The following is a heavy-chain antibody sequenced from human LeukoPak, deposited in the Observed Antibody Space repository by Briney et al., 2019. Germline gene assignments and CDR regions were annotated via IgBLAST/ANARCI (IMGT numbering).Heavy chain of an antibody. CDR1: GFTFSDYY. J-gene: IGHJ2*01. CDR2: ISTGSTYT. CDR3: TREDNWYFDL. V-gene: IGHV3-11*05. Sequence: GGSLRLSCAASGFTFSDYYMTWIRQAPGKGLEWLSYISTGSTYTNYANSVKGRFTISRDNAKNSLYLQLNSLRAEDAAVYYCTREDNWYFDLWGRGTLVTVSS.